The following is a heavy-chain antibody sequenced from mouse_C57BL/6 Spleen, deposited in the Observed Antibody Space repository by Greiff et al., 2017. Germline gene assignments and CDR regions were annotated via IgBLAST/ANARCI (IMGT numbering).Heavy chain of an antibody. D-gene: IGHD2-5*01. V-gene: IGHV1-47*01. J-gene: IGHJ2*01. CDR3: ARSYSKDYFDY. Sequence: QVQLQQPGAELVKPGASVKMSCKASGYTFTTYPIEWLKQNHGKSLEWIGNFHPYNDDTKYNEKFKGKATLTVEKSSSTVYLEPSRLTSHDSAVYYCARSYSKDYFDYGNQGTTLTVSS. CDR1: GYTFTTYP. CDR2: FHPYNDDT.